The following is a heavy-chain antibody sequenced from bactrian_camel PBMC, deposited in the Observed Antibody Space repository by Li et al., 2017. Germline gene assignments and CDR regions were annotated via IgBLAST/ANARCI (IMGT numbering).Heavy chain of an antibody. CDR3: AADGPPCDVTPESGWYNAPFGI. V-gene: IGHV3S54*01. D-gene: IGHD2*01. J-gene: IGHJ6*01. CDR2: IQPGTDTT. CDR1: ENVVRNYR. Sequence: QVQLVESGGGSVQAGGSLRLACASSENVVRNYRMAWFRQGPQKQREGVAAIQPGTDTTVYADSVRGRFTISQDNSKNTLYLQMDSLKPEDTGMYYCAADGPPCDVTPESGWYNAPFGISGQGTQVTVS.